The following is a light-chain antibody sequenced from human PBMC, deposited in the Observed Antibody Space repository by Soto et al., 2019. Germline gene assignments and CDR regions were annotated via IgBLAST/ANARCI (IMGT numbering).Light chain of an antibody. Sequence: DIQMTQSPSSVSASVGDRITITCRGSQDIGGTLAWFQQKPGKAPQYLIQAASILQSGVPSRFSGSGSGTEFILTINNLQPEDFASYFCLQVYSFPRTFGLGTKVEI. V-gene: IGKV1-12*01. J-gene: IGKJ1*01. CDR3: LQVYSFPRT. CDR2: AAS. CDR1: QDIGGT.